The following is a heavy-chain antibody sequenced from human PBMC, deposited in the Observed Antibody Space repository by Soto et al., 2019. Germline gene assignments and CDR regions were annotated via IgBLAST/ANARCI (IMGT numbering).Heavy chain of an antibody. CDR2: INPNSGGT. V-gene: IGHV1-2*02. CDR3: ARVIYGGNFVALSDFDI. Sequence: GASVKVSCKASGYTFTGYYMHWVRQAPGQGLEWMGWINPNSGGTNYAQKFQGRVTMTRDTSISTAYMELSRLRSDDTAVYYCARVIYGGNFVALSDFDIWGQGTMVTVSS. J-gene: IGHJ3*02. D-gene: IGHD4-17*01. CDR1: GYTFTGYY.